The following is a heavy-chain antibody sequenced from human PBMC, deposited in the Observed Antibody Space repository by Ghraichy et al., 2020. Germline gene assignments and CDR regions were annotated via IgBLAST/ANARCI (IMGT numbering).Heavy chain of an antibody. V-gene: IGHV4-34*01. Sequence: ESLNISCAVYGGSFSGYYWSWIRQPPGKGLEWIGEINHSGSTNYNPSLKSRVTISVDTSKNQFSLKLSSVTAADTAVYYCASTTGVVVPAAIANDAFDIWGQGTMVTVSS. J-gene: IGHJ3*02. D-gene: IGHD2-2*02. CDR1: GGSFSGYY. CDR2: INHSGST. CDR3: ASTTGVVVPAAIANDAFDI.